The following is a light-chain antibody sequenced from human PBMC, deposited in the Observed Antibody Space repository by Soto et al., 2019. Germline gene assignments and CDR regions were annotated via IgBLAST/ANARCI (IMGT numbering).Light chain of an antibody. V-gene: IGKV3-11*01. CDR2: DAS. J-gene: IGKJ5*01. CDR1: QSVSSY. Sequence: LFTHSEPALSLSTGERAPLSCRASQSVSSYLAWYQQKPGQAPRLLIFDASNRATGIPARFSGSGSGTDFTLTISSLEPEDFAVYYCQQYYTWPSFGQGTRLEI. CDR3: QQYYTWPS.